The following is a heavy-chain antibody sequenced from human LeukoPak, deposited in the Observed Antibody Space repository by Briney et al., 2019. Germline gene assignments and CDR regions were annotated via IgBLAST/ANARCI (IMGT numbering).Heavy chain of an antibody. D-gene: IGHD3-10*01. J-gene: IGHJ6*02. CDR2: IYYSGST. Sequence: SETLSLTCTVSGGSISSYYWSWIRQPPGKGLEWIGYIYYSGSTNYNPSPKSRVTISVDTSKNHFSLQLNSVTPEDTALYYCARQRWFGEMHLYGMDVWGQGTTVTVSS. CDR3: ARQRWFGEMHLYGMDV. CDR1: GGSISSYY. V-gene: IGHV4-59*08.